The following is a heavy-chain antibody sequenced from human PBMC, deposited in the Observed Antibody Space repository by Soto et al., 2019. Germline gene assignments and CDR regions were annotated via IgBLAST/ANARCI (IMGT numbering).Heavy chain of an antibody. CDR3: ARDGGALRF. CDR2: IDGDGSVI. CDR1: GFTFSSHR. D-gene: IGHD3-16*01. Sequence: EVQLVESGGGLVQPGGALRLSCAASGFTFSSHRMHWVRQAPGKGLVWVSSIDGDGSVIRYADSVKGRFTISRDNAKNRVYLQMNGRRAEETAVYYCARDGGALRFWGQGSPVAVSS. V-gene: IGHV3-74*01. J-gene: IGHJ4*02.